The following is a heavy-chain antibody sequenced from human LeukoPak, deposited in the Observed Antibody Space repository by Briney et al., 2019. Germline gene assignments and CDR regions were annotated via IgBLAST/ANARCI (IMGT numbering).Heavy chain of an antibody. CDR3: TTGLSGYCSSTSCRDTPYYYYYYMDV. D-gene: IGHD2-2*01. Sequence: PGGSLRLSCAASGFTFSNAWMSWVRQAPGKGLEWVGRIKSKTDGGTTDYAAPVKGRFTISRDDSKNTLYLQMNSLKTEDTAVYYCTTGLSGYCSSTSCRDTPYYYYYYMDVWGKGTTVTVSS. V-gene: IGHV3-15*01. J-gene: IGHJ6*03. CDR1: GFTFSNAW. CDR2: IKSKTDGGTT.